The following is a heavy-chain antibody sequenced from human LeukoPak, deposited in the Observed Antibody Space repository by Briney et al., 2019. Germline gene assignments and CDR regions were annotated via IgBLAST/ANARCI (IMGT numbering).Heavy chain of an antibody. CDR2: ISPNSGDT. CDR1: GYTFTDYY. D-gene: IGHD1-26*01. Sequence: ASVKVSCKASGYTFTDYYMHWVRQAPGQGLEWIGWISPNSGDTSYAEKFKGRVTMTSKKSISTAYMELSSLRSDDTAAYFCARVHRIGGGCWLDSWGQGTLVTISS. CDR3: ARVHRIGGGCWLDS. J-gene: IGHJ4*02. V-gene: IGHV1-2*02.